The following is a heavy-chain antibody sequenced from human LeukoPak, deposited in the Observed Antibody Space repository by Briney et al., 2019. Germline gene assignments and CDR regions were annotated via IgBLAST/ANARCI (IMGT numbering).Heavy chain of an antibody. CDR3: ALTTVVTRRYYYMDV. D-gene: IGHD4-23*01. V-gene: IGHV4-4*07. CDR2: IYTSGST. CDR1: GGSISSYY. Sequence: PSETLSLTCTVSGGSISSYYWSWIRQPAGKGLEWIGRIYTSGSTNYNPSLKSRVTMSVDTSKNQFSLKLSSVTAADTAVYYCALTTVVTRRYYYMDVWGKGTTVTVSS. J-gene: IGHJ6*03.